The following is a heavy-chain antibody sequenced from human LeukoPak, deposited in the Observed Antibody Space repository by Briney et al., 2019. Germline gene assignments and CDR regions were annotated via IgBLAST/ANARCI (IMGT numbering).Heavy chain of an antibody. J-gene: IGHJ6*03. CDR2: IKQDGSEK. D-gene: IGHD4-17*01. Sequence: QAGGSLRLSFAASGFTFSGYWMSWVRQAPGKGLEWVSNIKQDGSEKYFVESVKGRFTIFRDNAKGSLYLQMNSLRAEDTAVYYCARVQAATRDYYYHYYMDVWGKGTTVTVSS. CDR1: GFTFSGYW. V-gene: IGHV3-7*01. CDR3: ARVQAATRDYYYHYYMDV.